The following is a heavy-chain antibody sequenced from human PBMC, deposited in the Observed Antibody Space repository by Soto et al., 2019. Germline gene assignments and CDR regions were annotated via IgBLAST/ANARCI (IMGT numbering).Heavy chain of an antibody. D-gene: IGHD6-25*01. CDR3: ARGKQRDYYYYMDV. CDR1: GFTFSDYY. CDR2: ISSSGSTI. V-gene: IGHV3-11*01. Sequence: PGGSLRLSCAASGFTFSDYYMSWIRQAPGKGLDWVSYISSSGSTIYYADSVKGRFTISRDNAKNSLYLQMNSLRAEDTAVYYCARGKQRDYYYYMDVWGKGTTVTVSS. J-gene: IGHJ6*03.